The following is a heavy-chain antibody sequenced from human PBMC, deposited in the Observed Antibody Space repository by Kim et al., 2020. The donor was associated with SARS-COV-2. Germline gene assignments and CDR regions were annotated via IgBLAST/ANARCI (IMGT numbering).Heavy chain of an antibody. Sequence: GGSLRLSCAASGFTFSSYSMNWVRQAPGKGLEWVSSISSSSSYIYNADSVQGRFTISRDNAKNSLYLQMNSLRAKDTAAYYCSRAAGGISGCSCVGPWG. CDR2: ISSSSSYI. J-gene: IGHJ5*02. V-gene: IGHV3-21*01. CDR3: SRAAGGISGCSCVGP. CDR1: GFTFSSYS. D-gene: IGHD6-19*01.